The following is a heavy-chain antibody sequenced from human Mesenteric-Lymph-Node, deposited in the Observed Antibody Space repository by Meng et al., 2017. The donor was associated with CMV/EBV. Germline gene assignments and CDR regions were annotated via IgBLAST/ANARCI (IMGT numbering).Heavy chain of an antibody. D-gene: IGHD2-2*01. CDR2: MNPNSGNT. V-gene: IGHV1-8*01. J-gene: IGHJ5*02. CDR3: ARGLGGYCSSSSCVFDP. Sequence: GESLKISCAASGFTFDDYGMTWVRQAPGKGLEWMGWMNPNSGNTGYAQKFQGRVTMTRNTSISTAYMELSSLRSEDTAVYYCARGLGGYCSSSSCVFDPWGQGTLVTVSS. CDR1: GFTFDDYG.